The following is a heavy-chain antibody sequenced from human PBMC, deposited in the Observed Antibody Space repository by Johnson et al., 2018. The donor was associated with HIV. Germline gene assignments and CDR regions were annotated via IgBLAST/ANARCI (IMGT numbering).Heavy chain of an antibody. Sequence: VQLVESGGGLVQPGGSLRLSCAASGFTFSSFGLNWVRQAPGKGLEWVSYISSSGSTIYYADSVKGRFTISRDNSKNTLYLQMNSLRVEDTAVYYCARVGYYVDAFDIWGQGTMVTVSS. CDR3: ARVGYYVDAFDI. J-gene: IGHJ3*02. V-gene: IGHV3-48*01. D-gene: IGHD3-22*01. CDR1: GFTFSSFG. CDR2: ISSSGSTI.